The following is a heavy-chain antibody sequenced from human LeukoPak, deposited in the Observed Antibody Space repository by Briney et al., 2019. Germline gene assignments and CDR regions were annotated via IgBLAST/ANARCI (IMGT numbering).Heavy chain of an antibody. Sequence: ASVKVSCKASGYTFTSYYMHWVRQAPGQGLEWMGKINPSDGSTRYAQKFQGRVTMTRDTSISTAYMELSRLRSDDTAVYYCARDGRVTDFDYWGQGTLVTVSS. CDR3: ARDGRVTDFDY. D-gene: IGHD1-26*01. J-gene: IGHJ4*02. CDR2: INPSDGST. CDR1: GYTFTSYY. V-gene: IGHV1-46*01.